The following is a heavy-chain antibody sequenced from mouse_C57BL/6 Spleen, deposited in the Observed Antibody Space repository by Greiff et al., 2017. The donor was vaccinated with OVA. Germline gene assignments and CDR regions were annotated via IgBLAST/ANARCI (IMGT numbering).Heavy chain of an antibody. Sequence: QVQLQQPGAELVKPGASVKMSCKASGYTFTSYWITWVKQRPGQGLEWIGDIYPGSGSTNYNEKFKSKATLTVDTSSSTAYMQLSSLTSEDSAVYYCAREGNYYGSSFFYYAMDYWGQGTSVTVSS. J-gene: IGHJ4*01. CDR3: AREGNYYGSSFFYYAMDY. CDR1: GYTFTSYW. CDR2: IYPGSGST. D-gene: IGHD1-1*01. V-gene: IGHV1-55*01.